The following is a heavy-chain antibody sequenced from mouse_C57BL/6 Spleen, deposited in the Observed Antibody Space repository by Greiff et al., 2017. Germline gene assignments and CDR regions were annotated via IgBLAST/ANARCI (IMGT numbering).Heavy chain of an antibody. V-gene: IGHV1-82*01. CDR2: IYPGDGDT. CDR1: GYAFSSSW. CDR3: ASGDYYRSSPFAY. J-gene: IGHJ3*01. D-gene: IGHD1-1*01. Sequence: VKLQESGPELVKPGASVKISCKASGYAFSSSWMNWVKQRPGKGLEWIGRIYPGDGDTNYNGKFKGKATLTADKASSTAYMQLSSLTSEDSAVYFCASGDYYRSSPFAYWGQGTLVTVSA.